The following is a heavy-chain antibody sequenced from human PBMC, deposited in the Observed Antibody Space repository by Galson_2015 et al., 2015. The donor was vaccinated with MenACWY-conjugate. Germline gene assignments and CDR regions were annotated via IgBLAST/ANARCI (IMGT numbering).Heavy chain of an antibody. CDR2: ISKSGSPI. Sequence: SLRLSCAASGFTFTGYEFNWVRQAPGKGLEWLSYISKSGSPIYYADSVKVRFTISRDNIKKSLFLEMNRLRAGDTGVYYCARVVTWIPQFFYYMDVWGKGPTVTVSS. CDR1: GFTFTGYE. D-gene: IGHD4-23*01. CDR3: ARVVTWIPQFFYYMDV. V-gene: IGHV3-48*03. J-gene: IGHJ6*03.